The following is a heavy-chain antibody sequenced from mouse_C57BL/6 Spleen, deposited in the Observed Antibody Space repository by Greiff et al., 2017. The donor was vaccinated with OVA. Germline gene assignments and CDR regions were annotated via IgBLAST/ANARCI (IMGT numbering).Heavy chain of an antibody. V-gene: IGHV5-4*01. CDR1: GFTFSSYA. Sequence: EVKVVESGGGLVKPGGSLKLSCAASGFTFSSYAMSWVRQTPEKRLEWVATISDGGSYTYYPDNVKGRFTISRDNAKNNLYLQMSHLKSEDTAMYYCARDLNFDYWGQGTTLTVSS. J-gene: IGHJ2*01. CDR2: ISDGGSYT. CDR3: ARDLNFDY.